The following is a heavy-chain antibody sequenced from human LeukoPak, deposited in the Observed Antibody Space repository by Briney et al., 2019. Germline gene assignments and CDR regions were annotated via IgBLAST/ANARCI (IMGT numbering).Heavy chain of an antibody. V-gene: IGHV3-33*01. CDR1: GFTFSSYG. D-gene: IGHD3-10*01. J-gene: IGHJ4*02. Sequence: GRSLRLSCAAYGFTFSSYGMHWVRQAPGKGLEWVAVIWYDGSNKYYADSVKGRFTISRDNSKNTLYLQMNSLRAEDTAVYYCARSGTYYYGSGSYYTLGYFDYWGQGTLVTVSS. CDR3: ARSGTYYYGSGSYYTLGYFDY. CDR2: IWYDGSNK.